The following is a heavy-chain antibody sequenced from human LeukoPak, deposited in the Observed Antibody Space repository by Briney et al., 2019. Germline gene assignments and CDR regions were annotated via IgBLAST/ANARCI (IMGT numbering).Heavy chain of an antibody. D-gene: IGHD1-26*01. CDR2: ISSSSSTI. J-gene: IGHJ4*02. CDR3: ASLQKVGATTAQFDY. Sequence: QAGGSLRLSCAASGFTFSSYSMNWVRRAPGKGLEWVSYISSSSSTIYYAGSVKGRFTISRDNSKNTLYLQMNSLRAEDTAVYYCASLQKVGATTAQFDYWGQGTLVTVSS. CDR1: GFTFSSYS. V-gene: IGHV3-48*01.